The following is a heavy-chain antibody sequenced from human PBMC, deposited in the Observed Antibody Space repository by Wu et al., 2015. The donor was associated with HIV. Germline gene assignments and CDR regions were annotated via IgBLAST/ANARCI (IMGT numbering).Heavy chain of an antibody. CDR1: GDTFNKYA. Sequence: QVQLVQSGAGVRKPGPSVMVSCKASGDTFNKYAINWVRQAPGQGLEWMGGIVPVYNIPNYAEKFQDRVTITADRSTSTAYMELSSLRSADTAIYYCARGRYSGYDSPXVYYYYMDVWGLGTTVIVSS. V-gene: IGHV1-69*14. D-gene: IGHD5-12*01. J-gene: IGHJ6*03. CDR2: IVPVYNIP. CDR3: ARGRYSGYDSPXVYYYYMDV.